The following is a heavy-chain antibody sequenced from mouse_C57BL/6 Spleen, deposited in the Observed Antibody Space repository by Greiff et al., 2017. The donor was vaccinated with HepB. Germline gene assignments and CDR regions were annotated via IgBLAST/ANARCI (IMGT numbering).Heavy chain of an antibody. Sequence: EVQLVESGGGLVQPGGSLKLSCAASGFTFSDYYMYWVRQTPEKRLEWVAYISNGGGSTYYPDTVKGRFTISRDNAKNTLYLQMSRLKSEDTAMYYCARRDPGAWFAYWGQGTLVTVSA. CDR1: GFTFSDYY. J-gene: IGHJ3*01. V-gene: IGHV5-12*01. CDR2: ISNGGGST. CDR3: ARRDPGAWFAY.